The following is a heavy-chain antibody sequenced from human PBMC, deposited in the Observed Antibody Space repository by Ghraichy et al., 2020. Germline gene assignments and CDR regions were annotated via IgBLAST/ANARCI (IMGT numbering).Heavy chain of an antibody. CDR2: ISSKSGYI. Sequence: GGSLRLSCAASGFTFSSYTVNWVRQAPGKGLEWVSSISSKSGYIYYAESLKGRITISGDDGRNSVYLQINSLRDEDTAVYYCARAQSFYYYGMDVWGQGTTVTVSS. D-gene: IGHD2/OR15-2a*01. J-gene: IGHJ6*02. CDR3: ARAQSFYYYGMDV. V-gene: IGHV3-21*01. CDR1: GFTFSSYT.